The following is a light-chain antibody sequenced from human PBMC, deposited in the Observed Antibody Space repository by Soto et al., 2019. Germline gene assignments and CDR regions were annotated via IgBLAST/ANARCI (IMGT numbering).Light chain of an antibody. CDR3: LKDYNYPRT. Sequence: AIQMTSSPSSLSASVVYIFTITCLASQGIRNDLGWYQQKPGKAPKLLIYAASSLQSGVPSRFSGSGSGTDFTLTISSLQPEDFATYYCLKDYNYPRTFGQGNKV. CDR1: QGIRND. CDR2: AAS. V-gene: IGKV1-6*01. J-gene: IGKJ1*01.